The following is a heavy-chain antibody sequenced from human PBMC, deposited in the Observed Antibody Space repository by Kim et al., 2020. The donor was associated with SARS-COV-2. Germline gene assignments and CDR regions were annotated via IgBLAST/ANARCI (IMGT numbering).Heavy chain of an antibody. J-gene: IGHJ5*02. Sequence: SETLSLTCTVSGGSISSYYWSWIRQPPGKGLEWIGYIYYSGSTNYNPSLKSRVTISVDTSKNQFSLKLSSVTAADTAVYYCARALSGATWWWFDPWGQGTLVTVSS. CDR1: GGSISSYY. CDR3: ARALSGATWWWFDP. D-gene: IGHD2-15*01. V-gene: IGHV4-59*01. CDR2: IYYSGST.